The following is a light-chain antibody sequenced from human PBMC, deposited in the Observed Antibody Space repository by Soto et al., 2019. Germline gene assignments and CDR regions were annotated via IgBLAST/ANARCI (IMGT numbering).Light chain of an antibody. Sequence: QSVLTRPASVSGSPGQSITISCTGTSSDVGSYNLVSWYQQHPGKAPKLMIYEDNKRPSGVSNRFSVSKSGYTASLTISGLQAEDEDDYYCCSYARTSTYVFGSGTKVTVL. CDR1: SSDVGSYNL. V-gene: IGLV2-23*01. J-gene: IGLJ1*01. CDR3: CSYARTSTYV. CDR2: EDN.